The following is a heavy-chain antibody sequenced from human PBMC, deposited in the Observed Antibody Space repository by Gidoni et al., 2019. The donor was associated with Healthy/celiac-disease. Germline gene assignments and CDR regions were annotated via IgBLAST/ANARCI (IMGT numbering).Heavy chain of an antibody. CDR3: AIHHGVEYYDYIWGSQNWFDP. CDR2: IYYSGST. D-gene: IGHD3-16*01. CDR1: GGSISSGSYY. Sequence: QLQLQESGPGLVKPSEPLSLTCTLSGGSISSGSYYWGRIRQPPGKGLELIWGIYYSGSTYYNPSLKGRVTISVDTSKNQFSLKLSSVTAADTAVYYCAIHHGVEYYDYIWGSQNWFDPWGQGTLVTVSS. J-gene: IGHJ5*02. V-gene: IGHV4-39*01.